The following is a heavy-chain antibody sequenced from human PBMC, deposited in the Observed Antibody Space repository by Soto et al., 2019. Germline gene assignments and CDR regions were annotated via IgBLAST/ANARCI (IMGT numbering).Heavy chain of an antibody. CDR2: IYSGGST. Sequence: EVQLVESGGGLVQPGGSLRLSCAASGFTVSSNYMSWVRQAPGKGLEWDSVIYSGGSTYYADSVKGRFTISRDNSKNTLYLQMNSLRAVDTAVYYCARDRVYDFWSGSHYYGMDVWGQGTTVTVSS. D-gene: IGHD3-3*01. V-gene: IGHV3-66*01. CDR3: ARDRVYDFWSGSHYYGMDV. J-gene: IGHJ6*02. CDR1: GFTVSSNY.